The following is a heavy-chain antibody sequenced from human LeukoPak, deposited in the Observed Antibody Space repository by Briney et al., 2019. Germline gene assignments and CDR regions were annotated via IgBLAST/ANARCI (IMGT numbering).Heavy chain of an antibody. Sequence: GGSLRLSCAASGFTFDDYGMSWVRQAPGKGLEWVSGINWNGGSTGYADSVKGRFTISRDNAKNSLYLQMNSLRAEDTALYYCARDYYYYGSGSYYLFGAFDIWGQGTMVTDSS. D-gene: IGHD3-10*01. J-gene: IGHJ3*02. CDR3: ARDYYYYGSGSYYLFGAFDI. V-gene: IGHV3-20*04. CDR2: INWNGGST. CDR1: GFTFDDYG.